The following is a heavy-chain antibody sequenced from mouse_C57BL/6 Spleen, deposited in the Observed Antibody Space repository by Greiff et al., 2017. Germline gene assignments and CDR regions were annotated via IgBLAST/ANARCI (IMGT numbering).Heavy chain of an antibody. CDR2: IYPYNGVS. CDR1: GYSFTGYY. CDR3: ARTSSGDD. V-gene: IGHV1-31*01. Sequence: EVQRVESGPELVEPGASVKISCKASGYSFTGYYMHWVKQSHGNILDWIGDIYPYNGVSCYNQKFKGKATLTVDKSSSTAYMELRSLTSEYSAVYYCARTSSGDDWGQGTTLTVSS. D-gene: IGHD3-1*01. J-gene: IGHJ2*01.